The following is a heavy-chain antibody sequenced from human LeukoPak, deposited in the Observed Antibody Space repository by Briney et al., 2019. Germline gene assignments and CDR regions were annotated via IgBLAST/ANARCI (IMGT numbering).Heavy chain of an antibody. CDR1: GFTFSSYS. CDR3: ARATNYGSGLTRNFDY. Sequence: GGSLRLSCAASGFTFSSYSMNWVRQAPGKGLEWVPYINGGGGSIYYADSVKGRFTISRDNAKNSLYLQMNSLRDEDTAVYYYARATNYGSGLTRNFDYWGQGTLVTVSS. J-gene: IGHJ4*02. D-gene: IGHD3-10*01. V-gene: IGHV3-48*02. CDR2: INGGGGSI.